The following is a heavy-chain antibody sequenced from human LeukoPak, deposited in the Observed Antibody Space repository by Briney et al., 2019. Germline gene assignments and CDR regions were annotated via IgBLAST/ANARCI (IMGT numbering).Heavy chain of an antibody. D-gene: IGHD2-2*01. CDR1: GGSISSYY. CDR3: ARDRVVVPAANGENYYYYMDV. Sequence: SETLSLTCTVSGGSISSYYWSWIRQPPGKGLEWIGYIYYSGSTNYNPSLKSRVTISVDTSKNQFSLKLSSVTAADTAVYYCARDRVVVPAANGENYYYYMDVWGKGTTVTVSS. CDR2: IYYSGST. V-gene: IGHV4-59*01. J-gene: IGHJ6*03.